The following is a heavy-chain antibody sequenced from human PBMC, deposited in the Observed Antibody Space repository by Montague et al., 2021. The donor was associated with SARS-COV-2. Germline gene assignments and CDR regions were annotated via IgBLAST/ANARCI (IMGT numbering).Heavy chain of an antibody. D-gene: IGHD3-10*01. Sequence: SLRLSCAASGFTFSSYAMHWVRQAPGKGLEWVAVISYDGSNKYYADSVKGRFTISRDNSKSTLYLQMNSLRAEDAAVYYCARHTSERITMVQAFDIWGQGTMVTVSS. J-gene: IGHJ3*02. V-gene: IGHV3-30-3*01. CDR1: GFTFSSYA. CDR3: ARHTSERITMVQAFDI. CDR2: ISYDGSNK.